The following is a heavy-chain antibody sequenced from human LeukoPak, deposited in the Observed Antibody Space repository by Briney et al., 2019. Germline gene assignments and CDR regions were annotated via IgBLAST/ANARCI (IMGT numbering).Heavy chain of an antibody. J-gene: IGHJ4*02. CDR1: GFTFSSYE. Sequence: QPGGSLRLSCAASGFTFSSYEMNWVRQAPGKGLEWVSYISSSGSTIYYADSVKGRFTISRDNAKNSLSLQMNSLRAEDTAVYYCARDSYSSGVFDYWGQGTLVTDSS. CDR2: ISSSGSTI. V-gene: IGHV3-48*03. CDR3: ARDSYSSGVFDY. D-gene: IGHD6-19*01.